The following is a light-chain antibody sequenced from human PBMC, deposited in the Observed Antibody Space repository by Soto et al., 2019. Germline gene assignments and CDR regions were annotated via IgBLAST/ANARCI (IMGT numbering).Light chain of an antibody. CDR3: LQHTSYPWT. J-gene: IGKJ1*01. CDR1: QGISKY. CDR2: AAS. V-gene: IGKV1-17*03. Sequence: DIQMTQSPSAMSASVGERVTITCRASQGISKYLAWFQQRPGKVPRRLVYAASSLQSGVPSRFSGSGSGTEFSLTISSLQPEDFGTYYCLQHTSYPWTFGQGTKVEI.